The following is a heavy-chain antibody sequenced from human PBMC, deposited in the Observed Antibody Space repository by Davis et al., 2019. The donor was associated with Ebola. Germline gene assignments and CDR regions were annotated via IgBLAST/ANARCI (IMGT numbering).Heavy chain of an antibody. Sequence: GGSLRLSCAASGFTFSDYYMTWVRQAPGKGLEWVSYMSGSGSGIYYADAVRGRFTIPRDNAGNSLSLQMNSLRAEDTAVYYCARGRVENGGTPFYFDYWGQGTPVTVSS. CDR2: MSGSGSGI. V-gene: IGHV3-11*04. D-gene: IGHD4-23*01. J-gene: IGHJ4*02. CDR1: GFTFSDYY. CDR3: ARGRVENGGTPFYFDY.